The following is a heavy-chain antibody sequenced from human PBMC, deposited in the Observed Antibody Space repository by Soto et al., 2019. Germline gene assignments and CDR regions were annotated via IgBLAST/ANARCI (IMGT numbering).Heavy chain of an antibody. V-gene: IGHV4-59*01. CDR3: ARMFDNYVNGNWFDP. CDR2: IDYIGNT. Sequence: SETLSLTCTVSDGSIGSDYWRWIRHPPGKGLEWLGNIDYIGNTNYNPPLKSRVTMSIDTSKNRFSLKLASVTTADTAVYYCARMFDNYVNGNWFDPWGQGTLVTVSS. D-gene: IGHD3-10*02. J-gene: IGHJ5*02. CDR1: DGSIGSDY.